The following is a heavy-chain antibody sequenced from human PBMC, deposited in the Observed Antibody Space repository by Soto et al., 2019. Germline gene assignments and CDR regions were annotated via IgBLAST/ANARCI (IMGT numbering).Heavy chain of an antibody. D-gene: IGHD3-3*01. V-gene: IGHV3-48*02. CDR3: ARLYYDYV. CDR1: GFTFGTYS. J-gene: IGHJ4*03. CDR2: ISYDSDTI. Sequence: GGSLRLSCAASGFTFGTYSMNWEHQAAGKGLEWIAYISYDSDTIQYAVSVKGRFTISRDNAKNTLYLQINSLRDEDTAVYYCARLYYDYVWGQGTQVTVSS.